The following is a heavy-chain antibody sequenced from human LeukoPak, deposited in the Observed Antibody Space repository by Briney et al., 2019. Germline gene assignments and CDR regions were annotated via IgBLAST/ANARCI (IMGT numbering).Heavy chain of an antibody. V-gene: IGHV4-59*01. D-gene: IGHD6-13*01. Sequence: SETLSLTSTVSGGSISSYYWSWIRQPPGKGLEWIGYIYYSGSTNYNPSLKSRVTISVDTSKNQFSLKLSSVTAADTAVYYCARDGAYSSSSYFDYWGQGTLVTVSS. CDR3: ARDGAYSSSSYFDY. CDR1: GGSISSYY. J-gene: IGHJ4*02. CDR2: IYYSGST.